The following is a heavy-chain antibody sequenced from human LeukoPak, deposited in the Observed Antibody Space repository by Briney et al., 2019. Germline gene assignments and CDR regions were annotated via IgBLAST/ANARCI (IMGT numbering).Heavy chain of an antibody. D-gene: IGHD3-10*01. V-gene: IGHV1-18*01. Sequence: ASVKVSCKASGYTFTSYGISWVRQAPGQGLEWMGWISAYNGSTNYAQKLQGRVTMTTDTSTSTAYMELRSLRSDDTAVYYCARDDGTMVRGVIAFDYWGQGTLVTVSS. CDR2: ISAYNGST. CDR3: ARDDGTMVRGVIAFDY. J-gene: IGHJ4*02. CDR1: GYTFTSYG.